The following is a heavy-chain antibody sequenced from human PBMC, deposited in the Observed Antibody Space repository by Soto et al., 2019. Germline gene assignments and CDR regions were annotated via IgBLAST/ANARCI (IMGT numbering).Heavy chain of an antibody. Sequence: PGGSLRLSCAASGFTFSSFAMSWVRQAPGKGLEWVSAISGSGGNTYYADSVTGRFTISRHNSKNTLYLQMNSLRAEDTAVYYCTKEWGRPLDYWGQGTPVTVSS. CDR3: TKEWGRPLDY. CDR2: ISGSGGNT. CDR1: GFTFSSFA. V-gene: IGHV3-23*01. D-gene: IGHD7-27*01. J-gene: IGHJ4*02.